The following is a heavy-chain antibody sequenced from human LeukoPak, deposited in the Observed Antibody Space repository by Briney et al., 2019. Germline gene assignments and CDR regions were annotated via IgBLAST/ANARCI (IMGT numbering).Heavy chain of an antibody. CDR1: GYTFTSYG. Sequence: GASVKVSRKASGYTFTSYGISWVRHPPGQGLERKGGISANNGNTNNSHKLQGRVTITTDTSTSTAYMELRSLRSDDTAVYYCARDLDTAMAIDYYGMDDWGQGTTVTVSS. CDR3: ARDLDTAMAIDYYGMDD. J-gene: IGHJ6*02. V-gene: IGHV1-18*01. CDR2: ISANNGNT. D-gene: IGHD5-18*01.